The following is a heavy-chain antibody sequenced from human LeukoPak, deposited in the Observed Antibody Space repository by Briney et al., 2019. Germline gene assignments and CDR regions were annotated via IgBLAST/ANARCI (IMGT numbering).Heavy chain of an antibody. CDR3: AKAGGWYFRDAFDI. Sequence: GGSLRLSCAASGLTFSSYAMRWVRQAPGKALEWVSDISGSCGSTYYADSVKGRFTISRDNSKNTLYLQMNSLRAEDTAVYYCAKAGGWYFRDAFDIWGQETMVTVSS. CDR2: ISGSCGST. J-gene: IGHJ3*02. V-gene: IGHV3-23*01. CDR1: GLTFSSYA. D-gene: IGHD6-19*01.